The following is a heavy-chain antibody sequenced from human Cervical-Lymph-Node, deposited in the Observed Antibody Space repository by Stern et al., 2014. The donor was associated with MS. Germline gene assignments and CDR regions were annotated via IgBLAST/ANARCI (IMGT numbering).Heavy chain of an antibody. Sequence: QLVESGGGLERPGRSLRLSCAASGFTFGDYAMHWVRQAPGKGLEWVSGISWSSTNVAYADSVRGRFTISRDNAKNSLFLQMNSLRAEDTALYYCVKETSPSYYYGMDAWGQGTTVIVSS. V-gene: IGHV3-9*01. CDR2: ISWSSTNV. CDR3: VKETSPSYYYGMDA. CDR1: GFTFGDYA. J-gene: IGHJ6*02.